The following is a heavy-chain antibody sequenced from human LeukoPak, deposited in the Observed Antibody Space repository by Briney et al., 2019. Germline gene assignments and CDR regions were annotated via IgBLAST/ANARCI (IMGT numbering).Heavy chain of an antibody. V-gene: IGHV3-21*01. CDR1: GFTFSSYG. CDR2: ISGSNGIT. CDR3: ARDFSPYYYGSGSYPKH. Sequence: GGSLRLSCAASGFTFSSYGVSWVRQAPGKGLGWVSTISGSNGITYYADSVKGRFTISRDNAKNSLYLQMNSLRAEDTAVYYCARDFSPYYYGSGSYPKHWGQGTLVTVSS. J-gene: IGHJ1*01. D-gene: IGHD3-10*01.